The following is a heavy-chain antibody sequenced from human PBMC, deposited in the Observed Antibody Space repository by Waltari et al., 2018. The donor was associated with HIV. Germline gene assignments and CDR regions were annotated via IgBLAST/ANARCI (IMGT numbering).Heavy chain of an antibody. D-gene: IGHD5-18*01. J-gene: IGHJ4*02. CDR1: GGSISSSSYY. V-gene: IGHV4-39*07. CDR3: ATCTAMPEIDY. CDR2: IYYRWST. Sequence: QLQLQESGPGLVKPSETLSLTCTVSGGSISSSSYYWGWIRQPPGKGLEWIGSIYYRWSTYYNPSLKSRVTISVDTSKNQFSLKLSSVTAADTAVYYCATCTAMPEIDYWGQGTLVTVSS.